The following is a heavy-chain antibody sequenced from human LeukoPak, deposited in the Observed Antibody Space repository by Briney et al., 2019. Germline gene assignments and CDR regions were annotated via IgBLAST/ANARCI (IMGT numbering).Heavy chain of an antibody. Sequence: SETLSLTCSVSGGSIRSGGYYWSWIRQHPGKGLEWIGYIYYNGSTFYNPSLKSRVTISLDTSKNQFSLKLRSVTAADTAVFYCARRPGIFDIWGQGTMVTVSS. CDR1: GGSIRSGGYY. CDR2: IYYNGST. V-gene: IGHV4-31*03. CDR3: ARRPGIFDI. J-gene: IGHJ3*02. D-gene: IGHD6-13*01.